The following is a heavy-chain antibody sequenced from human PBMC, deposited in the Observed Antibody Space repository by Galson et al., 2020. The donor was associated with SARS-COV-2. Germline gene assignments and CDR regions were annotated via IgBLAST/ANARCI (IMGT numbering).Heavy chain of an antibody. CDR3: VRYLYYYGMDV. V-gene: IGHV3-15*07. CDR2: IKSNTDGGTT. Sequence: AGSLRLSCAASGFTFSHAWMNWVRQAPGKGLEWVGRIKSNTDGGTTDYAAPVKDRFAISSDESNYAVYLQMNSLTTEDTAVYYCVRYLYYYGMDVWGQGTTVTVSS. J-gene: IGHJ6*02. CDR1: GFTFSHAW. D-gene: IGHD1-1*01.